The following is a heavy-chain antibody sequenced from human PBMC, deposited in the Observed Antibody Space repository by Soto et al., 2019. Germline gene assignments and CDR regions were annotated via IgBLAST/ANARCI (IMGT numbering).Heavy chain of an antibody. CDR3: ARELATAKPEGVDF. D-gene: IGHD1-1*01. Sequence: ASVKVSCKASGYTFSDYYIRWVRQAPGQGLEWMGWINPNSGGTKYAPKFQGGVTMTRDTSITTAYMELSRLRSGDTAVYYCARELATAKPEGVDFWGQGTLVTVSS. CDR1: GYTFSDYY. V-gene: IGHV1-2*02. J-gene: IGHJ4*02. CDR2: INPNSGGT.